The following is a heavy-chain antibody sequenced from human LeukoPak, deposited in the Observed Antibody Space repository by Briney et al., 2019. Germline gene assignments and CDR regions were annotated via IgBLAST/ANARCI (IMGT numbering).Heavy chain of an antibody. Sequence: PSETLSLTCAVYGGSFSGYYWSWIRQPPGKGLEWIGEINHSGSTNYNPSLKSRVTISVDTSKNQFSLKLSSVTAADTAVYYCARGCRNTMVRGVIHDYWGQGTLVTVSS. D-gene: IGHD3-10*01. CDR3: ARGCRNTMVRGVIHDY. CDR1: GGSFSGYY. J-gene: IGHJ4*02. CDR2: INHSGST. V-gene: IGHV4-34*01.